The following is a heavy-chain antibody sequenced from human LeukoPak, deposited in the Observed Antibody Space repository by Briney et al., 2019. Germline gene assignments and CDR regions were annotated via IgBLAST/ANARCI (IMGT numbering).Heavy chain of an antibody. CDR2: IYPKTGGT. Sequence: ASVKVSCKASGYTFTGYYLHWVRQAPGQGLEWMGWIYPKTGGTSYAQKFQGRVTMTRDTSISTAYMELIGLRSDDTAVYYCARGVRYFDWLSPDAFDIWGQGTMVTVSS. CDR3: ARGVRYFDWLSPDAFDI. D-gene: IGHD3-9*01. V-gene: IGHV1-2*02. CDR1: GYTFTGYY. J-gene: IGHJ3*02.